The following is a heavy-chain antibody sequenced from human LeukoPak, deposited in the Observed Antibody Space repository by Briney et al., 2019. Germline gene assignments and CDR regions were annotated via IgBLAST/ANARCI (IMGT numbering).Heavy chain of an antibody. J-gene: IGHJ3*01. CDR3: ARDGSSGYYPPPHPFDP. V-gene: IGHV5-51*01. D-gene: IGHD3-22*01. CDR2: IYPGDSDT. Sequence: GESLKISCKGSGYSFTSYWIGWVRQMPGKGLEWTGIIYPGDSDTRYSPSFQGQVTITADKSISTAYLQWSSLKASDTAMYYCARDGSSGYYPPPHPFDPWGQGTMVTVSS. CDR1: GYSFTSYW.